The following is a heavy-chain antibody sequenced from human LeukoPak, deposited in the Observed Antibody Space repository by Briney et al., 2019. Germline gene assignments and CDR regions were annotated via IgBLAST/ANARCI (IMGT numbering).Heavy chain of an antibody. D-gene: IGHD3-22*01. CDR1: GFIFSHHG. CDR2: ISSSSSYI. Sequence: GGTLRLSCATSGFIFSHHGMNWVRQAPGKGLEWVSSISSSSSYIYYADSVKGRFTISRDNAKNSLYLQMNSLRAEDTAVYYCARDPWGVDSSGYYYDYWGQGTLVTVSS. V-gene: IGHV3-21*01. J-gene: IGHJ4*02. CDR3: ARDPWGVDSSGYYYDY.